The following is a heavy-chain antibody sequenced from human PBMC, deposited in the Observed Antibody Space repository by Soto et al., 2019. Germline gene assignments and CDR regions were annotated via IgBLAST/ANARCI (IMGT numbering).Heavy chain of an antibody. J-gene: IGHJ6*02. CDR2: IIPIFGTA. CDR3: ARDEVTATNEYYGMDX. D-gene: IGHD2-21*02. Sequence: SVKVSCKASGGTFSSYAISWVRQAPGQGLEWMGVIIPIFGTANYAQKFQGRVTITSEESKSTAYMELSSLRSEDTAVYYCARDEVTATNEYYGMDXWGQGTTVTVSX. CDR1: GGTFSSYA. V-gene: IGHV1-69*13.